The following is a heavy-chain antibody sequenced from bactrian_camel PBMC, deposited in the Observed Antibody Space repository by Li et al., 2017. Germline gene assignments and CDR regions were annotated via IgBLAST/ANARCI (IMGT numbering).Heavy chain of an antibody. CDR3: AAGFRGASAPSLRLHSGMYMY. V-gene: IGHV3S53*01. CDR1: GYTSSTWC. J-gene: IGHJ4*01. CDR2: IDTTGST. D-gene: IGHD1*01. Sequence: QLVESGGGSVQAGGSLRLSCTLSGYTSSTWCMAWFRQAPGSEREGVAGIDTTGSTTYADSVKGRFTISKDNAKNTLYLQMNSLKPEDTAMYYCAAGFRGASAPSLRLHSGMYMYWGQGTQVTVS.